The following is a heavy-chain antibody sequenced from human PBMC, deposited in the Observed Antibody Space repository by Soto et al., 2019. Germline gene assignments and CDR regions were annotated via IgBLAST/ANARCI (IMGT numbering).Heavy chain of an antibody. CDR3: GRGPTGYSSSCYRY. J-gene: IGHJ4*02. CDR2: IYNSGST. V-gene: IGHV4-59*08. D-gene: IGHD6-13*01. CDR1: GGSISSYY. Sequence: ASETLSLTCTGSGGSISSYYWSWIRQPPGKGLEWIGYIYNSGSTNYNPSLKSRVTISVDTSKNQFSLKLSSVTAADTAVYYCGRGPTGYSSSCYRYWAQGPRVTV.